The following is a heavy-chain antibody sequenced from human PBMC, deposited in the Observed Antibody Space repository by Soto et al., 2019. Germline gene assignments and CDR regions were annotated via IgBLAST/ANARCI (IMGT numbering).Heavy chain of an antibody. V-gene: IGHV3-30*18. CDR1: GFTFSSYA. Sequence: GGSLRLSCAVSGFTFSSYAMHWVRQAPGKGLEWVAVMSYDGSNKYYADSVKGRFTISRDNSKNTLYLQMNSLRAEDTAVYYCAKAPPIVLRGPHDYWGQGTQVTVSS. CDR2: MSYDGSNK. D-gene: IGHD3-22*01. J-gene: IGHJ4*02. CDR3: AKAPPIVLRGPHDY.